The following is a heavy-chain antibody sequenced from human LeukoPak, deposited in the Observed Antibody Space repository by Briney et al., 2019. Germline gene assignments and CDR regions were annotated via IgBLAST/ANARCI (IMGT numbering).Heavy chain of an antibody. V-gene: IGHV3-30*04. CDR2: KSYDGSNK. J-gene: IGHJ4*02. CDR3: ARERLDY. Sequence: GGSLRLSCAASGLTFSSYAMHWVRQAPGKGLEWVAVKSYDGSNKYYADSVKGRFTISRDNSKNTLYLQMNSLRAEDTAVYYCARERLDYWGQGTLVTVSS. CDR1: GLTFSSYA.